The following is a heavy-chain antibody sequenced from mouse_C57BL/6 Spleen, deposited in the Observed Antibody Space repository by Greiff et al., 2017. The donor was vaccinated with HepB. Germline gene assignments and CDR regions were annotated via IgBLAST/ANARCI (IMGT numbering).Heavy chain of an antibody. V-gene: IGHV1-54*01. J-gene: IGHJ1*03. CDR2: INPGSGGT. CDR1: GYAFTNYL. CDR3: ARSGYYGSNWYFDV. Sequence: QVQLQQSGAELVRPGTSVKVSCKASGYAFTNYLIEWVKQRPGQGLEWIGVINPGSGGTNYNEKFKGKATLTADKSSSTAYMQLSSLTSEDSAVYFCARSGYYGSNWYFDVWGTGTTVTVSS. D-gene: IGHD1-1*01.